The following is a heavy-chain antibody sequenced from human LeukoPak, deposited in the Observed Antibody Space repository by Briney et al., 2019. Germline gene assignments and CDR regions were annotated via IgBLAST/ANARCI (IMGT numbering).Heavy chain of an antibody. J-gene: IGHJ4*02. V-gene: IGHV4-34*10. CDR2: IYYSGSI. CDR3: AREEGDY. Sequence: SETLSLTCAVYGGSFSGYYWSWIRQPPGKGLEWIGYIYYSGSIYYNPSLKSRVTMSVDTSKNQFSLKLSSVTAADTAVYYCAREEGDYWGQGTLVTVSS. CDR1: GGSFSGYY.